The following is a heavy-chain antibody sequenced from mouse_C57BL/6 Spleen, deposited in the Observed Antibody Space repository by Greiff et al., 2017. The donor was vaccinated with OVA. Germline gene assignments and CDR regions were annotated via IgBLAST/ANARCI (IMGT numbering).Heavy chain of an antibody. CDR1: GYTFTSYW. CDR3: ARWNYGSPYAMDY. CDR2: IDPSDSYN. J-gene: IGHJ4*01. V-gene: IGHV1-69*01. Sequence: VQLQQPGAELVMPGASVKLSCKASGYTFTSYWMHWVKQRPGQGLEWIGEIDPSDSYNNYNQKFKGKSTLTVDKSSSTAYMQLCSLTSEDSAVYYCARWNYGSPYAMDYWGQGTSVTVSS. D-gene: IGHD1-1*01.